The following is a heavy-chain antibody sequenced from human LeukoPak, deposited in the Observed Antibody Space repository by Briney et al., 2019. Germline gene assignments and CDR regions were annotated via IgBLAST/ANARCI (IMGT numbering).Heavy chain of an antibody. CDR2: IRYDGSNK. V-gene: IGHV3-30*02. Sequence: GGSLRLSCAASGFTFSSYGMHWVRQAPGKGLEGVAFIRYDGSNKYYADSVKGRFTISRDNSKNTLYLQMNSLRAEDTAVYYCAKGERVLLWFGELLYHYDAFDIWGQGTIVTVSS. J-gene: IGHJ3*02. CDR1: GFTFSSYG. D-gene: IGHD3-10*01. CDR3: AKGERVLLWFGELLYHYDAFDI.